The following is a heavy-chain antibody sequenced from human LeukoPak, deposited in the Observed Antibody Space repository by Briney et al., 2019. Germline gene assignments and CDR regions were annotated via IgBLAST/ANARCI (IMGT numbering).Heavy chain of an antibody. D-gene: IGHD3-22*01. J-gene: IGHJ6*03. CDR3: AKNGGRVVVINGVGDYYYYMDV. CDR2: IRSKANSYAT. CDR1: GFTFSGSA. Sequence: GGSLRLSCAASGFTFSGSAMHWVRQASGKGLEWVGRIRSKANSYATAYAASVKGRFTISRDDSKNTAYLQMNSLRAEDTAVYYCAKNGGRVVVINGVGDYYYYMDVWGKGTTVTVSS. V-gene: IGHV3-73*01.